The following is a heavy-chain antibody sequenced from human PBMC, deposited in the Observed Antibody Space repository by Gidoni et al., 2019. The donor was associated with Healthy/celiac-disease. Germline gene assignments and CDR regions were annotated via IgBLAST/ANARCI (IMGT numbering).Heavy chain of an antibody. CDR2: IIPIFGTA. Sequence: QVHLVQSGAEVKKPGSSATVSCKASGGTFSSYAISWVRQAPGKGFEWMGGIIPIFGTANYAQKFQGRVTITADESTSTAYMELSSLRSEDTAVYYCARADLGWELGVYFDYWGQGTLVTVSS. J-gene: IGHJ4*02. V-gene: IGHV1-69*01. CDR3: ARADLGWELGVYFDY. D-gene: IGHD1-26*01. CDR1: GGTFSSYA.